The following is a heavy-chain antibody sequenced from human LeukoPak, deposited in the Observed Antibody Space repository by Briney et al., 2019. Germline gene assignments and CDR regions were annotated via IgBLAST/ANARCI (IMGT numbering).Heavy chain of an antibody. Sequence: GGSLRLSCAASGFTFTNYWMHWVRHAPGKGLVWVSHINTDGSSTNYADSVKGRFTISRDNAKNTLYLQMNSLRAEDTAVYYCARDPGAYFDYWGQGTLVTVSS. D-gene: IGHD3-16*01. V-gene: IGHV3-74*01. J-gene: IGHJ4*02. CDR2: INTDGSST. CDR1: GFTFTNYW. CDR3: ARDPGAYFDY.